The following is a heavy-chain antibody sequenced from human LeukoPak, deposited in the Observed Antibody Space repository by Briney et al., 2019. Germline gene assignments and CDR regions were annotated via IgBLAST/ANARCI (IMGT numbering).Heavy chain of an antibody. V-gene: IGHV4-30-2*01. CDR3: ARGQSYDILTGYVGNWFDP. Sequence: SQTLSLTCAVSGGSISSGGYSCSWIRQPPRKGLEWIGYIYHSGSTYYNPSLKSRVTISVDRSKNQFSLKLSSVTAADTAVYYCARGQSYDILTGYVGNWFDPWGQGTLVTVSS. CDR1: GGSISSGGYS. D-gene: IGHD3-9*01. CDR2: IYHSGST. J-gene: IGHJ5*02.